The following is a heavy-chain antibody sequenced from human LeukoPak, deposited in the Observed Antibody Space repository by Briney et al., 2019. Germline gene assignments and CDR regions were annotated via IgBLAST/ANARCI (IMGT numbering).Heavy chain of an antibody. CDR2: ISWNSGSI. CDR3: ATSLQLWYHFDY. J-gene: IGHJ4*02. V-gene: IGHV3-9*03. Sequence: GRSLRLSCAASGFTFDDYAMHWVRQAPGKGLEWVSGISWNSGSIGYADSVKGRFTISRYNAKNSLYLQMNSLRAEDMALYYCATSLQLWYHFDYWGQGTLVTVSS. D-gene: IGHD5-18*01. CDR1: GFTFDDYA.